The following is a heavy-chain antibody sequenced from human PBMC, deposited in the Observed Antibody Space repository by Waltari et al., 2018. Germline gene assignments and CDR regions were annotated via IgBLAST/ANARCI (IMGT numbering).Heavy chain of an antibody. J-gene: IGHJ4*02. CDR2: LSGSGGSK. CDR3: AKDKGPFVDSSFDS. Sequence: DVQLLESGVGLVQPGGSMRLSCTASGFTFSSYAMTWVRQAPGLGLDWVSSLSGSGGSKYYADSVKGRFTISRDNSKNTVYLQMNSLRDGDSAIYYCAKDKGPFVDSSFDSWGQGILVTVSS. V-gene: IGHV3-23*01. D-gene: IGHD5-12*01. CDR1: GFTFSSYA.